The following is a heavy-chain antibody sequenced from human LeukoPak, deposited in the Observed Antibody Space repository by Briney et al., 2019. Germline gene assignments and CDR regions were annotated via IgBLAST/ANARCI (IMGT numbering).Heavy chain of an antibody. Sequence: SETLSLTCSVSGDSISSGRYFWNWIRQPAGKGLEWIGRVYTSGNTNYNPSLKSRVTISVDTSKNQFSLKLSSVTAADTAVYYCACSPGDRSFFYYYYMDVWGKGTTVTVSS. D-gene: IGHD7-27*01. J-gene: IGHJ6*03. CDR3: ACSPGDRSFFYYYYMDV. V-gene: IGHV4-61*02. CDR1: GDSISSGRYF. CDR2: VYTSGNT.